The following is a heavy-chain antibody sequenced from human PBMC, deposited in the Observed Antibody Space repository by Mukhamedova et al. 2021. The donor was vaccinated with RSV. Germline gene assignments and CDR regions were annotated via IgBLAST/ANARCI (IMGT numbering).Heavy chain of an antibody. Sequence: GKGLEWVARIKTDGSRTAYGDSVKGRFTISRDNGNNSLYLQMNSLRDVDPAVYYCARDTWVGADWLYYFYGMDVWGQGTTVTVSS. CDR2: IKTDGSRT. J-gene: IGHJ6*02. D-gene: IGHD1-26*01. CDR3: ARDTWVGADWLYYFYGMDV. V-gene: IGHV3-74*01.